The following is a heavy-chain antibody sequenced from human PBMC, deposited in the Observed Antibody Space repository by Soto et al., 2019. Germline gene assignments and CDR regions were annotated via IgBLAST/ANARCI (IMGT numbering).Heavy chain of an antibody. D-gene: IGHD6-6*01. J-gene: IGHJ6*02. CDR1: GYSFNNYW. CDR3: ARHPSIAARPRYYYYGMDV. Sequence: PGESLKISCDGSGYSFNNYWISGVHEMPGKGVDWMGRIYPLDSYTNYSPSFQGHVTISADKSISTAYLQWSSLKASDTAMYYCARHPSIAARPRYYYYGMDVWGQGTTVTVSS. V-gene: IGHV5-10-1*01. CDR2: IYPLDSYT.